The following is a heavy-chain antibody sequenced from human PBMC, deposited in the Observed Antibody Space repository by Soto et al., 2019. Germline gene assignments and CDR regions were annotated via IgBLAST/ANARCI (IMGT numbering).Heavy chain of an antibody. CDR1: VFTVSSNY. J-gene: IGHJ4*02. D-gene: IGHD4-17*01. V-gene: IGHV3-66*01. CDR3: ARDQAVTGGVDY. CDR2: IYSGGST. Sequence: EVQLVESGGGLVQPGGSLRLYCAASVFTVSSNYMSWVRQAPGKGLEWVSVIYSGGSTYYADSVKGRFTISRDNSKNTLYLQMNSLRAEDTAVYYCARDQAVTGGVDYWGQGTLVTVSS.